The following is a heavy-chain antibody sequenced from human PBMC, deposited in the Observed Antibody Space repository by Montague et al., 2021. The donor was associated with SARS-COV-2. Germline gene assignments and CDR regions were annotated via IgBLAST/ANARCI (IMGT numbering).Heavy chain of an antibody. Sequence: SETLSLTCTVSGGFISSSSYYWGWIRQPPGKGLEWIGSIYYSGSTYYXXXLKRRVTISVDTSKNQFSLKQSSVTAADTAVYCCARVGRQQLVRLSGMDVWGQGTTVTVSS. CDR2: IYYSGST. D-gene: IGHD6-13*01. CDR1: GGFISSSSYY. CDR3: ARVGRQQLVRLSGMDV. V-gene: IGHV4-39*07. J-gene: IGHJ6*02.